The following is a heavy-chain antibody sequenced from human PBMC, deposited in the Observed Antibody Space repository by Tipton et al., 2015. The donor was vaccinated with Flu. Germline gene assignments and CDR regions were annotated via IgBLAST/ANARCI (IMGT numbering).Heavy chain of an antibody. V-gene: IGHV1-69*01. CDR2: IILIFGTT. CDR3: ARAVGSSSSC. J-gene: IGHJ4*02. CDR1: GGTFSDYA. Sequence: QSGAEVKKPGSSIKVSCKASGGTFSDYAINWVRQAPGQGLEWMGGIILIFGTTDYAQKFQGRVTFTADESTSTAYMELRSLRSDDTAVYYCARAVGSSSSCWGQGTLVTVSS. D-gene: IGHD6-6*01.